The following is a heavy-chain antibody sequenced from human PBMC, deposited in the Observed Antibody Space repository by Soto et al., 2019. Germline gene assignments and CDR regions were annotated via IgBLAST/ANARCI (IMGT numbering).Heavy chain of an antibody. V-gene: IGHV1-3*01. Sequence: GASVKVSCKASGHTFTRYAMHWVRQAPGQRPEWMGWINAGNGNTKYSQKFQGRVTITTDTSASAAYMELSSLRSEDTAVYYCARDGAVAGDSNFDYWGQGTLVTVSS. CDR2: INAGNGNT. CDR3: ARDGAVAGDSNFDY. CDR1: GHTFTRYA. J-gene: IGHJ4*02. D-gene: IGHD6-19*01.